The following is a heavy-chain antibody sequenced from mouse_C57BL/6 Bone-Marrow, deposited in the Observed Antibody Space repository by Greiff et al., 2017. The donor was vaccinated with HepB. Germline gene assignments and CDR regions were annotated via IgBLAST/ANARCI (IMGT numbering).Heavy chain of an antibody. J-gene: IGHJ3*01. CDR3: TRGGMGPAWFAY. Sequence: VQVVESGAELVRPGASVTLSCKASGYTFTDYEMHWVKQTPVHGLEWIGAIDPETGGTAYNQKFKGKAILTADKSSSTAYMELRSLTSEDSAVYYCTRGGMGPAWFAYWGQGTLVTVSA. CDR1: GYTFTDYE. V-gene: IGHV1-15*01. CDR2: IDPETGGT.